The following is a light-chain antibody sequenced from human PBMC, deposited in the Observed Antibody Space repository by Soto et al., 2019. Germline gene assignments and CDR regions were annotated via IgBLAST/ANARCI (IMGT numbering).Light chain of an antibody. J-gene: IGKJ1*01. CDR2: EAS. Sequence: DIPMTQSPSTLSASVGDRVTITCRASQSISSWLAWYQQKPGKAPKLLIYEASNLDSGVPSRFSGSGSGTEFTLTISSLQPDDFATYYCQQSNNYPWTFGQGTKVEIK. CDR3: QQSNNYPWT. CDR1: QSISSW. V-gene: IGKV1-5*03.